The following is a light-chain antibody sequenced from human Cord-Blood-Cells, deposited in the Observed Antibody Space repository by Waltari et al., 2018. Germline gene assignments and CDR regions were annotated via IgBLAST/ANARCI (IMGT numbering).Light chain of an antibody. V-gene: IGLV2-11*01. CDR3: CSYAGGYTLNV. CDR2: DVS. Sequence: QSALTQPRSVSGSPGQSVTISCTGTSSDVGGYNYVSWYQQHPGKAPKLMIYDVSKRPSGVPDRFSGSKSGNTASLTISGLQAEDEADYYCCSYAGGYTLNVFGTGTKVTVL. CDR1: SSDVGGYNY. J-gene: IGLJ1*01.